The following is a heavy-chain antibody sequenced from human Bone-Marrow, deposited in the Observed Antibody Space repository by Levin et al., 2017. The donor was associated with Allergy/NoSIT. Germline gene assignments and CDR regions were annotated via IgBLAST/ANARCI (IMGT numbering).Heavy chain of an antibody. Sequence: GGSLRLSCVASGFIFSNCPMSWVRQSPGKGLGWVSGISASSAGTYYRDSVKGRFTISRDNSKNTLHLHMNSLRAEDTAVYYCAKEPPIATSLTGHYFDFWGQGTLITVSS. J-gene: IGHJ4*02. CDR3: AKEPPIATSLTGHYFDF. CDR1: GFIFSNCP. D-gene: IGHD6-13*01. CDR2: ISASSAGT. V-gene: IGHV3-23*01.